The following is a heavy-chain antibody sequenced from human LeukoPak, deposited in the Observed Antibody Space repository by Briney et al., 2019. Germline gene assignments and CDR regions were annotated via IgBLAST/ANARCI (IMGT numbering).Heavy chain of an antibody. CDR2: INSDGSST. CDR3: ARQFNPFYCSGGSCHGAFDI. CDR1: GFTFSSYW. D-gene: IGHD2-15*01. Sequence: GGSLRLSCAASGFTFSSYWMHWVRHAPGKGLVWVSRINSDGSSTSYADSVKGRFTISRDNAKNTLYLQMNSLRAEDTAVYYCARQFNPFYCSGGSCHGAFDIWGQGTMVTVSS. J-gene: IGHJ3*02. V-gene: IGHV3-74*01.